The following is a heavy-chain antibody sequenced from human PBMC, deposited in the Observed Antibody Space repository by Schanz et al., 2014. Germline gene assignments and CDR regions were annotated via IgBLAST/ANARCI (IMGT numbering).Heavy chain of an antibody. CDR1: GFTFSDYY. Sequence: QVQLVDSGGDLVKPGGSLRLSCAASGFTFSDYYMNWIRQAPGKGLEWVSYISNSGYTIYYADSVKGRFTISRDNARNSLYLEMNSLRAEDTAVYYCARDYGRAVPGRALFDSWGQGTLVTVSS. J-gene: IGHJ4*02. D-gene: IGHD6-19*01. CDR2: ISNSGYTI. CDR3: ARDYGRAVPGRALFDS. V-gene: IGHV3-11*01.